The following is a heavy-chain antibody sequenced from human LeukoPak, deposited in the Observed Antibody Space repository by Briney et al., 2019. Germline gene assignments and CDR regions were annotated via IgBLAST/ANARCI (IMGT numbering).Heavy chain of an antibody. D-gene: IGHD3-10*01. CDR3: ARHYGSGPLYYYYYYMDV. J-gene: IGHJ6*03. V-gene: IGHV4-4*07. CDR1: GGSISSYY. CDR2: IYTSGST. Sequence: SETLSLTCTVSGGSISSYYWSWIRQPAGKGLEWIGRIYTSGSTNYNPSLKSRVTMSVDTSKNQFSLKLSSVTAADTAVYYCARHYGSGPLYYYYYYMDVWGKGTTVTISS.